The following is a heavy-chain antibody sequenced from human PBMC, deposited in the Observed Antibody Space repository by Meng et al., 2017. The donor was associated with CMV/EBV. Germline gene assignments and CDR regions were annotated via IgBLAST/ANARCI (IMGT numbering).Heavy chain of an antibody. CDR3: CAEGAFDI. J-gene: IGHJ3*02. V-gene: IGHV3-30-3*01. CDR2: ISYDGSKK. Sequence: GGSLRLSCAASGFTFSSYAMHWVRQAPGKGLEWVAVISYDGSKKYYADSVKGRFTISRDNSKNTLYLQMNSLRAEDTAVYYCCAEGAFDIWGQGTMVTVSS. CDR1: GFTFSSYA.